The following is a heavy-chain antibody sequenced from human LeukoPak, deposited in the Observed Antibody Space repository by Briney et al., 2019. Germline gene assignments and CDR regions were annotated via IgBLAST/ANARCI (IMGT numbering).Heavy chain of an antibody. CDR2: ISGTGGRT. Sequence: GGSLRLSCAASGFAFSSYAMSWVRQAPGKGLEWVSSISGTGGRTYYADSVKGRFTISRDNSKNTLDLQMNSLRADDTAVYYCERDGYSNYWYLNLWGQGTLVTVSS. J-gene: IGHJ4*02. CDR1: GFAFSSYA. V-gene: IGHV3-23*01. CDR3: ERDGYSNYWYLNL. D-gene: IGHD6-13*01.